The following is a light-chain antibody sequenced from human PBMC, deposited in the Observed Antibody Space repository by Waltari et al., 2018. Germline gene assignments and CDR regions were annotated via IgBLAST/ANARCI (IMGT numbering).Light chain of an antibody. J-gene: IGKJ4*01. CDR2: GAS. V-gene: IGKV3-20*01. CDR1: QRVSSSY. Sequence: EIVLTLSPGTLSLSPGERDTLSCRASQRVSSSYLAWYQQKPGQAPRLLIYGASSRATGSPDRFSGSGSGTDFTLTINRLEPEDFAMFYCQQYGSSTGLTFGGGTKVEIK. CDR3: QQYGSSTGLT.